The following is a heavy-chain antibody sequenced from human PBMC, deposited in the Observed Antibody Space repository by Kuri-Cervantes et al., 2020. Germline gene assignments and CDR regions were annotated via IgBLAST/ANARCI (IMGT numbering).Heavy chain of an antibody. CDR2: ISYDGSNK. D-gene: IGHD2-2*01. J-gene: IGHJ4*02. Sequence: GESLKISCAASGFTFSSYAMHWVRQAPGKGLEWVAVISYDGSNKYYADSVKGRFTISGDNSKNTLYLQMNSLRAEDTAVYYCARDGDIVVVPAAMISYYFDYWGQGTLVTVSS. CDR1: GFTFSSYA. CDR3: ARDGDIVVVPAAMISYYFDY. V-gene: IGHV3-30-3*01.